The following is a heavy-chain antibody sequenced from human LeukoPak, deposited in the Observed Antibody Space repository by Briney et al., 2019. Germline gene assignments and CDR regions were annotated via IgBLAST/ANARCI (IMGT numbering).Heavy chain of an antibody. CDR1: GFTFSNYW. Sequence: GGSLRLSCAASGFTFSNYWMHWVRQVPGKGLVWVSRINDDGSATFYADSVKGRFTISRDNAKNTLFLQINSLRAEDTAVYYCAREILAPGKAHDYWGQGTLVTVSS. J-gene: IGHJ4*02. CDR3: AREILAPGKAHDY. CDR2: INDDGSAT. V-gene: IGHV3-74*01.